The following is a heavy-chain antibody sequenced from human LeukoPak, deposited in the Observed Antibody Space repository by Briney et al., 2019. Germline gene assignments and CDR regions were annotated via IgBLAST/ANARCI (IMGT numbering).Heavy chain of an antibody. CDR2: ISGSGGTT. J-gene: IGHJ5*02. D-gene: IGHD6-19*01. Sequence: GGSLRLSCAASGFTFSSYAMSWVRQAPGKGLEWVSGISGSGGTTYYADSVKGRFTISRDNTRNSLYLQMNSLRVEDTAVYYCARGWVTDLWGQGTLVTVSS. CDR1: GFTFSSYA. V-gene: IGHV3-23*01. CDR3: ARGWVTDL.